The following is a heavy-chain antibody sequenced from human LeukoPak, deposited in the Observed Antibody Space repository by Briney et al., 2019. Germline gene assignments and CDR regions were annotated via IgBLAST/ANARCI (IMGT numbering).Heavy chain of an antibody. Sequence: PGGSLRLSCAASGFTFSSYGMHWVRQAPGKRLEWVAVISYDGSNKYYADSVKGRFTISRDNSKNTLYLQMNSLRAEDTAVYYCAKDLSDILTSAFDIWGQGTMVTVSS. CDR1: GFTFSSYG. V-gene: IGHV3-30*18. J-gene: IGHJ3*02. CDR2: ISYDGSNK. CDR3: AKDLSDILTSAFDI. D-gene: IGHD3-9*01.